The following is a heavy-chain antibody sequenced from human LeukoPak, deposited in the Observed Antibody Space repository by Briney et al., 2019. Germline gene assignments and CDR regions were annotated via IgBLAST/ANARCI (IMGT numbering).Heavy chain of an antibody. CDR2: VLYSGTT. D-gene: IGHD5/OR15-5a*01. CDR1: GGSFSGYY. V-gene: IGHV4-34*12. Sequence: PSETLSLTCAVYGGSFSGYYWSWIRQPPGKGLEWIGSVLYSGTTHYNPSLKNRVSVSVDTSKNQFSLDLRSVTAADTALYYCARHDFGVYDFSAFDIWGQETLIRVSS. J-gene: IGHJ3*02. CDR3: ARHDFGVYDFSAFDI.